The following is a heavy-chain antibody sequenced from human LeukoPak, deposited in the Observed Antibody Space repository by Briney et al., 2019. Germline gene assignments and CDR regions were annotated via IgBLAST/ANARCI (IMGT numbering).Heavy chain of an antibody. V-gene: IGHV4-39*01. Sequence: SETLSLTCTVSGVSISSSNSYWGWIRQPPGKGLDGIGSIYYSGSTYYNASLKSQVSISIDTSKNQFSLRLTSVTAADTAVYYCARQTGSGLFILPGGQGTLVTVSS. J-gene: IGHJ4*02. CDR2: IYYSGST. CDR3: ARQTGSGLFILP. CDR1: GVSISSSNSY. D-gene: IGHD3/OR15-3a*01.